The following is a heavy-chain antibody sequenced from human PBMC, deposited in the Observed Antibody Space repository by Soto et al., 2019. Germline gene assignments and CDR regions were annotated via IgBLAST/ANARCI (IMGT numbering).Heavy chain of an antibody. CDR2: IHNDGST. D-gene: IGHD4-4*01. CDR3: ARDSYTRY. CDR1: GFIVSTSY. Sequence: VQLVESGGGLVQPGGSLRLSCAASGFIVSTSYMSWVRQAPGKGLEWVSIIHNDGSTYYADSAKGRFTISRDDSKNTLYLQILSLRAEDTAVYYCARDSYTRYWGQGTLVTVSS. J-gene: IGHJ4*02. V-gene: IGHV3-66*01.